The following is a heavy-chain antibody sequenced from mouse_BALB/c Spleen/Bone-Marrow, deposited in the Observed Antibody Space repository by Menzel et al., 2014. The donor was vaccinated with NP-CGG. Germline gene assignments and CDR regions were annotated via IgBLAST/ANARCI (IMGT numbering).Heavy chain of an antibody. CDR1: GYTFTNYW. Sequence: VQLQQSGAELAKPGASVKVSCKTSGYTFTNYWMHWVKQRPGQGLEWIGYINPSTGYTEYNQKLKDKATLTADKSSSTAYMQLSSLTSEDSAVYYCARRDGSSYSFVYWGQGTLVTVSA. J-gene: IGHJ3*01. CDR3: ARRDGSSYSFVY. D-gene: IGHD1-1*01. V-gene: IGHV1-7*01. CDR2: INPSTGYT.